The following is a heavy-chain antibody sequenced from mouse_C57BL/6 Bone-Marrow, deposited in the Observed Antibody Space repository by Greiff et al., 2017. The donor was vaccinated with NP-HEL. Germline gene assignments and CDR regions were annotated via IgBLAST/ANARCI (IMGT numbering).Heavy chain of an antibody. CDR3: ARDTTPYYFDY. V-gene: IGHV5-9*01. CDR1: GFTFSSYT. D-gene: IGHD1-1*01. Sequence: EVQVVESGGGLVKPGGSLKLSCAASGFTFSSYTMSWVRQTPEKRLEWVATISGGGGNTYYPDSVKGRFTISRDNAKNTLYLQMSSLRSEDTALYYCARDTTPYYFDYWGQGTTLTVSS. J-gene: IGHJ2*01. CDR2: ISGGGGNT.